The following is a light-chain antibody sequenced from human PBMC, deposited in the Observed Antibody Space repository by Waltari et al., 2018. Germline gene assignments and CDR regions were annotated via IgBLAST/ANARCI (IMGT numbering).Light chain of an antibody. V-gene: IGKV4-1*01. CDR1: QSLLYYSNDKNY. CDR3: QQYYSRRT. J-gene: IGKJ1*01. Sequence: DIVMTQSPESLAVYLGERATINCKSSQSLLYYSNDKNYLAWYQQKPGQPPKLLIYWAATRQSGVPDRVSGSGSGTDFTLTISSLQAEDVAVYYCQQYYSRRTFGQGTKVEIK. CDR2: WAA.